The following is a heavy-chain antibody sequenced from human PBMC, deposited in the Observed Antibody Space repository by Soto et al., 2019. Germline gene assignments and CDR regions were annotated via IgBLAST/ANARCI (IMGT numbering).Heavy chain of an antibody. V-gene: IGHV4-4*07. CDR2: IFSSGTT. J-gene: IGHJ5*02. CDR3: ARELVSYNSNWFDP. D-gene: IGHD1-20*01. CDR1: GGSVDSSY. Sequence: PSETLSLTCSVSGGSVDSSYWTWIRQPAGKGLGWIGRIFSSGTTNYNPSLKSRLTLSVDTSKNMISLKLISVTAADTATYYCARELVSYNSNWFDPWGRGTVVTVSS.